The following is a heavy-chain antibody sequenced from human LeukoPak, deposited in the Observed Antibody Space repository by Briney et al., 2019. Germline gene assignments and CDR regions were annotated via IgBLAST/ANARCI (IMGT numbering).Heavy chain of an antibody. J-gene: IGHJ5*02. CDR1: GFTFSSYA. V-gene: IGHV3-23*01. CDR2: ISGSGGST. D-gene: IGHD2-15*01. CDR3: AKDRDIVVVVAAFGLSGNRFDP. Sequence: PGGSLRLSCAASGFTFSSYAMSWVRQAPGKGLEWVSAISGSGGSTYYADSVKGRFTISRDNSKNTLYLQMNSLRAEDTAVYYCAKDRDIVVVVAAFGLSGNRFDPWGQGTLVTVSS.